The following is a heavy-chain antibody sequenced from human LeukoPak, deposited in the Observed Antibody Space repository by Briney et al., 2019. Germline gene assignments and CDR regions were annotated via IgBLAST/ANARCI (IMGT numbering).Heavy chain of an antibody. Sequence: SQTLSLTCAISGDSVSSNSAAWNWIRQSPSRGLEWLGRTYYRSKWYNDYAVSVKSRITINPDTSKNQFSLQLNSVTPDDTAVYYRARTTVVTRELDYWGQGTLVTVSS. CDR1: GDSVSSNSAA. V-gene: IGHV6-1*01. CDR3: ARTTVVTRELDY. J-gene: IGHJ4*02. D-gene: IGHD4-17*01. CDR2: TYYRSKWYN.